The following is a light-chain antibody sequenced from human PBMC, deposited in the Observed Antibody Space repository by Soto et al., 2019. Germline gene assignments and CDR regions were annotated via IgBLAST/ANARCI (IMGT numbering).Light chain of an antibody. V-gene: IGLV2-8*01. CDR2: EVS. Sequence: QSVLTQPPSASGSPGQSVTISCTGTSSDVGGYNYVSWYQQHPGKAPKLMIYEVSKRPSGVPDRFSGSKSGNTASLTVSGIQAEDEADYYCSSYAGSTFFGTGTKVXVL. CDR1: SSDVGGYNY. CDR3: SSYAGSTF. J-gene: IGLJ1*01.